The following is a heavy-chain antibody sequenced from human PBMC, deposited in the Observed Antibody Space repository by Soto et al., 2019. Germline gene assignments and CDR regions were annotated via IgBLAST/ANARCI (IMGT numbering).Heavy chain of an antibody. V-gene: IGHV3-11*04. CDR2: ISSSGSTI. CDR3: ARDPWAADY. Sequence: GGSLRLSCAASGFTFSDYYMSWIRQAPGKGLEWVSYISSSGSTIYYADSVRGRFTISRDNSKNTVNLQMNSLRAEDTAVYYCARDPWAADYWGQGTLVTVSS. D-gene: IGHD3-16*01. CDR1: GFTFSDYY. J-gene: IGHJ4*02.